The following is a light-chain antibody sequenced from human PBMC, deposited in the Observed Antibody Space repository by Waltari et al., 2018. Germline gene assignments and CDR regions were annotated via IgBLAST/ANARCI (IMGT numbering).Light chain of an antibody. CDR3: MQALQTPFT. J-gene: IGKJ3*01. CDR2: LGS. Sequence: DLEMTQSPLSLPVTPGEPASISCSSSQSLLHSNGYNYLDWYLQKPGQSPQLLIYLGSNRASGVPDRFSGSGSGTDFTLKISRVEAEDVGVYYCMQALQTPFTFGPGTKVDIK. CDR1: QSLLHSNGYNY. V-gene: IGKV2-28*01.